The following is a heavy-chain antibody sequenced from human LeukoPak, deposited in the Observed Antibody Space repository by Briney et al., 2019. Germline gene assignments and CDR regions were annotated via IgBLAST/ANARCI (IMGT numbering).Heavy chain of an antibody. V-gene: IGHV3-7*01. CDR2: IKQDGSEK. J-gene: IGHJ6*02. CDR1: GFTFSSYW. D-gene: IGHD4-17*01. CDR3: ARDPYHGDYAAGYYYGMDV. Sequence: PGGSLRLSCAASGFTFSSYWMSWVRQAPGKGLEWVANIKQDGSEKYYVDSVKGRFTISRDNAKNSLYLQMNSLRAEDTAVYYCARDPYHGDYAAGYYYGMDVWGQGTTVTVSS.